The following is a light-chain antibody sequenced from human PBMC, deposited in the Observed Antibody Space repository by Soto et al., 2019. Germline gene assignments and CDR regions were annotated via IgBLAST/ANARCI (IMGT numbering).Light chain of an antibody. V-gene: IGKV3-11*01. J-gene: IGKJ4*01. CDR3: QQRLNWPLT. Sequence: EIVLTQSPATLSLSPGERVTLSCRASQSVSSYLAWYQQKPGQAPRLLIFDASNRAAGIPARFSGGGSGTDFPLTISSLEPEDFAVYYCQQRLNWPLTFGGGTKVEIK. CDR2: DAS. CDR1: QSVSSY.